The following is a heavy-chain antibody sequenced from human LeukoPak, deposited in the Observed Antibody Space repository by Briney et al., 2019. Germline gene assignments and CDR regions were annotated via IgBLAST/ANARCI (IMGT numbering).Heavy chain of an antibody. CDR3: ARAPGSIRWFDP. CDR2: IYHTGST. CDR1: GGSISSYY. J-gene: IGHJ5*02. D-gene: IGHD2/OR15-2a*01. V-gene: IGHV4-59*01. Sequence: SETLSLTCTVSGGSISSYYWTWIRQPPGKGLEWIGYIYHTGSTNYNPSLKSRVSISVDTSKNQFSLELSSVTAADTAVYYCARAPGSIRWFDPWGPGTLVSVSS.